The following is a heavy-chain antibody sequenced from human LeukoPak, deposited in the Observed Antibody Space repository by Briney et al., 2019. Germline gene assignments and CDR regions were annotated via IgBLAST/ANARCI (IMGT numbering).Heavy chain of an antibody. J-gene: IGHJ6*02. CDR2: INHSGST. Sequence: SETLSLTCAVYGGSFSGYYWSWIRQPPGKGLEWIGEINHSGSTNYNPSLKSRVTISVDTSKNQFSLKLSSVTAADTAVYYCARVYYYYGMDVWGQGTTVTVSS. V-gene: IGHV4-34*01. CDR1: GGSFSGYY. CDR3: ARVYYYYGMDV.